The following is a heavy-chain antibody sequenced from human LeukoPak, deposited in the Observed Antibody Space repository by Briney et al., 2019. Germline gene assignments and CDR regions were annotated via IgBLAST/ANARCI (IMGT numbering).Heavy chain of an antibody. D-gene: IGHD2-15*01. CDR3: ARETGYCSGGSCYLYYYYGMDV. Sequence: GGSLRLSCAASGFTFSSYAMHWVRQAPGKGLEYASAISSNGGSTYYANSVKGRFTISRDNSKNTLYLQMGSLRAEDMAVYYCARETGYCSGGSCYLYYYYGMDVWGPRDHGHRLL. CDR1: GFTFSSYA. CDR2: ISSNGGST. J-gene: IGHJ6*01. V-gene: IGHV3-64*01.